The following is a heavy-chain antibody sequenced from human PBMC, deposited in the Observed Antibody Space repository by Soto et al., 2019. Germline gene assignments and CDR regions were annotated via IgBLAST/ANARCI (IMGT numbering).Heavy chain of an antibody. V-gene: IGHV1-69*02. CDR1: GGSFSSYT. CDR2: IIPMLGIA. D-gene: IGHD2-2*01. CDR3: ARPVVSAAVFSLDGDYGADAFDI. J-gene: IGHJ3*02. Sequence: QVHLVQSGAEVKKPGSSVKVSCKASGGSFSSYTISWVRQAPGQGLEWMGRIIPMLGIANYAQRFQGRVTITADQATTTTYMELSSLTSEDTAVYYCARPVVSAAVFSLDGDYGADAFDIWGQGTMVTVSS.